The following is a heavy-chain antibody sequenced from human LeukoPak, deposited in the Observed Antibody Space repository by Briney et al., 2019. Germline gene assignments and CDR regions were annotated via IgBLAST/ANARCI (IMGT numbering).Heavy chain of an antibody. Sequence: ASVKVSCKASGYTFTSYYIHWVRQAPGQGLEWMGIINPSGGSTTYARKFQGRVAMTRDTSTSRVYMEVSSLRSEDTAVYYCARTYSSSDEFDYWGQGTLVTVSS. CDR1: GYTFTSYY. CDR3: ARTYSSSDEFDY. D-gene: IGHD6-13*01. V-gene: IGHV1-46*01. J-gene: IGHJ4*02. CDR2: INPSGGST.